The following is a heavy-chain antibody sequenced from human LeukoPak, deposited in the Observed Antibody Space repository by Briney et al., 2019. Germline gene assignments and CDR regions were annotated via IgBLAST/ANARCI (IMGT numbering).Heavy chain of an antibody. CDR2: IWYDGTNK. CDR3: TRDSYPHPAHNFDY. V-gene: IGHV3-33*01. CDR1: GFTFSSYG. Sequence: PGGSLRPSCSASGFTFSSYGMHWVRQAPGKGLEWVAVIWYDGTNKYYADSVKGRFTISRDNSKNTLYLQMNSLRAEDTAVYYCTRDSYPHPAHNFDYWGQGTLVTVSS. J-gene: IGHJ4*02. D-gene: IGHD5-18*01.